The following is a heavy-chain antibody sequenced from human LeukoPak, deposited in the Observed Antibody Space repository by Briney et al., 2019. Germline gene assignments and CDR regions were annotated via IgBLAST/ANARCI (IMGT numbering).Heavy chain of an antibody. Sequence: ASVKVSCKASGYTLTELSMHWVRQAPGKGLEWMGGFDPEDGETIYAQKFQGRVTMTEDTSTDTAYMELSSLRSEDTAVYYCATGVLELQRLPRNDYWGQGTLVTVSS. CDR2: FDPEDGET. CDR3: ATGVLELQRLPRNDY. J-gene: IGHJ4*02. V-gene: IGHV1-24*01. CDR1: GYTLTELS. D-gene: IGHD1-7*01.